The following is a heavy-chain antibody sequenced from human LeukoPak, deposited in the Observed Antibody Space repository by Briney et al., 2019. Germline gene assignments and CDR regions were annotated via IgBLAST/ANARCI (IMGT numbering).Heavy chain of an antibody. J-gene: IGHJ4*02. Sequence: GGSLRLSYAASGFTVSSNYMSWVRQAPGKGLEWVANINEDGTEKHYVDSVKGRFTISRDNNKDYVYLQMSSLRVDDTAVYYCARAPPRSYYYDSSGYYFDYWGQGTLVTVSS. CDR1: GFTVSSNY. D-gene: IGHD3-22*01. CDR3: ARAPPRSYYYDSSGYYFDY. CDR2: INEDGTEK. V-gene: IGHV3-7*01.